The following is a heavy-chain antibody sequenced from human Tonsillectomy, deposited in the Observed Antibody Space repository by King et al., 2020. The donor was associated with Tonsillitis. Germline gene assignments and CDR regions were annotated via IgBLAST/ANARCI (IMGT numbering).Heavy chain of an antibody. J-gene: IGHJ4*02. CDR1: GFTFSSYA. CDR3: SRDAYPCSSRGFGGRIYY. D-gene: IGHD6-6*01. Sequence: VQLVESGGGVVQPGRSLRLSCAASGFTFSSYAMHWVRQAPGKGLEWVAVILYDGRNKYYADSVKGRFTISRDNSKNTLYLQMNSLRVEDTAVYYCSRDAYPCSSRGFGGRIYYWGQGTLVTVSS. V-gene: IGHV3-30*04. CDR2: ILYDGRNK.